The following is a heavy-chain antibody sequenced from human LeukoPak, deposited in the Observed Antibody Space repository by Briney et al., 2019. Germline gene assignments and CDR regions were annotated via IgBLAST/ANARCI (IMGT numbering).Heavy chain of an antibody. Sequence: PGGSLRLSCAASGFTFSDYYMSWIRQAPGKGLEWVSYISSSSSYIYYADSVKGRFTISRDNAKNSLYLQMNSLRAEDTAVYYCARAKDSSGYYSDAFDIWGQGTMVTVSS. D-gene: IGHD3-22*01. CDR1: GFTFSDYY. CDR3: ARAKDSSGYYSDAFDI. J-gene: IGHJ3*02. CDR2: ISSSSSYI. V-gene: IGHV3-11*06.